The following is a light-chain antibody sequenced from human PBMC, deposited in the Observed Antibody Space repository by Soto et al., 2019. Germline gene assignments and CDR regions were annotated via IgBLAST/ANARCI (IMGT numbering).Light chain of an antibody. CDR2: RNN. J-gene: IGLJ3*02. Sequence: QPVLTQPPSASGTPVQRVTISCSGSSSNIGSNYVYWYQQLPGTAPKLLIYRNNQRPSGLPDRFSGSKSGTSASLAISGLRSEDEADYYCAAWDDILSGPVFRGATKLTV. CDR3: AAWDDILSGPV. V-gene: IGLV1-47*01. CDR1: SSNIGSNY.